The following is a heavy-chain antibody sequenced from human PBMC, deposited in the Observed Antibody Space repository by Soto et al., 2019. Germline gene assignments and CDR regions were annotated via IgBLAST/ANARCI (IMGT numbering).Heavy chain of an antibody. CDR1: GGSISSGDYY. CDR2: IYYSGST. D-gene: IGHD1-26*01. V-gene: IGHV4-61*08. Sequence: PSETLSLTCTVSGGSISSGDYYWSWIRQPPGKGLEWIGYIYYSGSTNYNPSLKSRVTISVDTSKNQFSLKLSSVTAADTAVFYCARAAGSYLNFFDSWGLGTLVTVSS. CDR3: ARAAGSYLNFFDS. J-gene: IGHJ4*02.